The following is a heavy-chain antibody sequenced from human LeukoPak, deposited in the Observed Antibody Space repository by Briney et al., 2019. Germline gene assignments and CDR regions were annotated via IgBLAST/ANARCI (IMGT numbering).Heavy chain of an antibody. D-gene: IGHD3-22*01. Sequence: ASVKVSCKASGYTFTSYDINWVRQATGQGLEWMGWMNPNSGNTGYAQKFQGRVTITRNTSISTAYMELSSLRSEDTAVYYCARARLLGCYMDVWGKGTTVTVSS. CDR1: GYTFTSYD. V-gene: IGHV1-8*03. CDR2: MNPNSGNT. CDR3: ARARLLGCYMDV. J-gene: IGHJ6*03.